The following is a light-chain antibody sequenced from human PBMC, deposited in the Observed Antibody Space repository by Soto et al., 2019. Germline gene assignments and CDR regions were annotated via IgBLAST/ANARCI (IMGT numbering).Light chain of an antibody. J-gene: IGKJ1*01. CDR1: QNISNY. V-gene: IGKV3-11*01. Sequence: IVLIRSPATLSVSPAERATLSCRASQNISNYLIRYQQKPGQAPRLLIYDVSNSGTDIPARFSSSGSGTDFTLTTSSMEPEDLAVYYCQQRSNWPRTFGQGTKVDIK. CDR2: DVS. CDR3: QQRSNWPRT.